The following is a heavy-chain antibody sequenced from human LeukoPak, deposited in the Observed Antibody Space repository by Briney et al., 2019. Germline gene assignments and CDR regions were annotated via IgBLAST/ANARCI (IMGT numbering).Heavy chain of an antibody. CDR1: GGSISSYK. J-gene: IGHJ4*02. Sequence: MPSETLSLTCTVSGGSISSYKWNWIRQPPGKGLEWIGYIYYSGSTNYNPSLKSRVTISVDTSKNQFSLKLCSVTAADTAVYYCARLSDSYGYGGFDYWGQGTLVTVSS. CDR2: IYYSGST. V-gene: IGHV4-59*01. CDR3: ARLSDSYGYGGFDY. D-gene: IGHD5-18*01.